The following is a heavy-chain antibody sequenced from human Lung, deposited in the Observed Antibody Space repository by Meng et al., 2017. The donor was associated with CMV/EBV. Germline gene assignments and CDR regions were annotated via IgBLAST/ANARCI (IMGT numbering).Heavy chain of an antibody. CDR2: IHHTGSS. CDR1: DYSISSGFY. V-gene: IGHV4-38-2*02. Sequence: SXTLSLTCTVSDYSISSGFYWGCVRQPPGKGLEWIGSIHHTGSSYYNPSLKSRVTLSVDTSKNQFSLQVTSVTAADTAVYYCARGIFGVVDYWGQGTLVTVSS. D-gene: IGHD3-3*01. J-gene: IGHJ4*02. CDR3: ARGIFGVVDY.